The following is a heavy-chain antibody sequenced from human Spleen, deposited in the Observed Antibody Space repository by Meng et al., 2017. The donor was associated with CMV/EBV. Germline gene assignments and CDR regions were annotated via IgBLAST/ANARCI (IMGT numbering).Heavy chain of an antibody. J-gene: IGHJ6*02. CDR3: ARRYITAAFYGMDV. V-gene: IGHV1-2*02. Sequence: ASVKVSCKASGYTFTRYYIHWVRQAPGQGLEWMGWINPNSGATDYAQRFQGRVTMTRDTSSSTAYMEVTGLRSDDTAIYYCARRYITAAFYGMDVWGLGTTVTVSS. CDR2: INPNSGAT. CDR1: GYTFTRYY. D-gene: IGHD6-13*01.